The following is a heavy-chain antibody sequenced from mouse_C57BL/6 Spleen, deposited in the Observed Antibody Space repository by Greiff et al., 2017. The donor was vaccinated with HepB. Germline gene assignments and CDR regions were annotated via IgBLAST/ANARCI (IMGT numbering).Heavy chain of an antibody. CDR2: IVPESGST. D-gene: IGHD2-4*01. V-gene: IGHV1-75*01. J-gene: IGHJ3*01. Sequence: VKLMESGPELVKPGASVKISCKASGYTFTDYYINWVKQRPGQGLEWIGWIVPESGSTYYNENFKGKATLTVDKSSSTAYMLLSSLTSEESAVYFCFYDYDGFAYWGQGTLVTVSA. CDR1: GYTFTDYY. CDR3: FYDYDGFAY.